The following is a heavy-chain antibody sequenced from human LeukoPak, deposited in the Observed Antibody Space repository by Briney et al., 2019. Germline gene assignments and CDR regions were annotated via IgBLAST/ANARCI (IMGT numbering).Heavy chain of an antibody. D-gene: IGHD3-9*01. Sequence: PSETLSLTCTVSGGSISSYYWSWIRQPPGKGLEWIGYIYYSGSTNYNPSLKSRVTISVDTSKNQFSLKLSSVTAADTAVYYCARSSYYDILTGYYYYFDYWGQGTLVTVSS. J-gene: IGHJ4*02. V-gene: IGHV4-59*01. CDR1: GGSISSYY. CDR3: ARSSYYDILTGYYYYFDY. CDR2: IYYSGST.